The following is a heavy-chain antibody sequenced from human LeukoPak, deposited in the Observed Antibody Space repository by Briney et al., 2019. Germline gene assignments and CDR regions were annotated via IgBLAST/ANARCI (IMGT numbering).Heavy chain of an antibody. V-gene: IGHV4-38-2*02. J-gene: IGHJ4*02. CDR3: ARVLGRENHGRYSSSWYGGGGDY. CDR2: IYHSGST. Sequence: SETLPLTCTVSGYSISSGYYWGWIRQPPGKGLEWIGSIYHSGSTYYNPSLKSRVTISVDTSKNQFSLKLSSVTAADTAVYYCARVLGRENHGRYSSSWYGGGGDYWGQGTLVTVSS. D-gene: IGHD6-13*01. CDR1: GYSISSGYY.